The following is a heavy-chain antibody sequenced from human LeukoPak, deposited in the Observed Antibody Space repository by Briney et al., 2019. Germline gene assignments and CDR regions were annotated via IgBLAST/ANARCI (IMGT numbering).Heavy chain of an antibody. CDR2: INHSGST. V-gene: IGHV4-34*01. D-gene: IGHD2-21*02. CDR3: ARAYCGGDCWSDY. Sequence: SETLSLTCAVYGGSFSGYYWSWIRQPPGKGLEWIGEINHSGSTNYNPSLKSRVTISVDTSKNQFSLKLSSVTAADTAVYYCARAYCGGDCWSDYWGQGTLVTVSS. CDR1: GGSFSGYY. J-gene: IGHJ4*02.